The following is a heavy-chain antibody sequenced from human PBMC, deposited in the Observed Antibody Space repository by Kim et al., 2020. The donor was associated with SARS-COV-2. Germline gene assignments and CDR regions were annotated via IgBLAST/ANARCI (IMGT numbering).Heavy chain of an antibody. D-gene: IGHD1-26*01. J-gene: IGHJ4*01. V-gene: IGHV3-74*01. CDR1: GFTLSGYW. CDR3: ARVSTTTLFDY. CDR2: INTDGLTT. Sequence: GGSLRLSCAASGFTLSGYWMHWVRQAPGKGLVWVSRINTDGLTTHYADSVKGRFTISRDNAKNTVYLQMNSLRGEDTAVYYCARVSTTTLFDYWGHGTLVTVCS.